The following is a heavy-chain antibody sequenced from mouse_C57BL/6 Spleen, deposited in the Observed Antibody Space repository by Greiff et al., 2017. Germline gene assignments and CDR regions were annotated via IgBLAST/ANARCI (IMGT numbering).Heavy chain of an antibody. J-gene: IGHJ3*01. V-gene: IGHV1-82*01. CDR3: ANYDYDGAY. D-gene: IGHD2-4*01. Sequence: VQLQQSGPELVKPGASVKISCKASGYAFSSSWMNWVKQRPGKGLEWIGRIYPGDGDTNYNGKFKGKATLTADKSSSTAYMQLSSLTSEDSAVYFCANYDYDGAYWGRGTLVTVSA. CDR1: GYAFSSSW. CDR2: IYPGDGDT.